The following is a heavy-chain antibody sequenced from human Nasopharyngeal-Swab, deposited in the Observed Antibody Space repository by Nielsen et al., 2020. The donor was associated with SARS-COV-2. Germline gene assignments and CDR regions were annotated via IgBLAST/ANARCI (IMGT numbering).Heavy chain of an antibody. D-gene: IGHD6-19*01. CDR3: ARRIAVAGTGALDY. CDR2: IYYSGST. CDR1: GGSISSSSYY. Sequence: GSLRLSCTVSGGSISSSSYYRGWIRQPPGKGLEWIGSIYYSGSTYYNPSLKSRVTISVDTSKNQFSLKLSSVTAADTAVYYCARRIAVAGTGALDYWGQGTLVTVSS. V-gene: IGHV4-39*01. J-gene: IGHJ4*02.